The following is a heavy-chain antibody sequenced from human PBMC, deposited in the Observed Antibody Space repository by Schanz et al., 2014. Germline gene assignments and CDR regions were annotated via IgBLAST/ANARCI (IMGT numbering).Heavy chain of an antibody. CDR2: IKSRSDGGTT. V-gene: IGHV3-15*01. J-gene: IGHJ5*02. CDR1: GFTFSNAW. CDR3: STTPNFYASGTYSWFDP. D-gene: IGHD3-10*01. Sequence: EAQVVESGGGLVKPGGSLRLSCVASGFTFSNAWMNWVRQGPGNRPEWVGRIKSRSDGGTTDYAAPVKGRFIISRDDSRNTLYLQMSGLKTEDTAVYYCSTTPNFYASGTYSWFDPWGQGTLVTVSS.